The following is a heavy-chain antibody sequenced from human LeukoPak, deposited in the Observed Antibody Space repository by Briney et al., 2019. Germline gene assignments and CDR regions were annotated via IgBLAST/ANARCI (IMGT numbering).Heavy chain of an antibody. CDR3: ARDYAGSPDY. CDR1: GFTFSTYW. D-gene: IGHD3-10*01. Sequence: GGSLRLSCTASGFTFSTYWINWVRQSPGKGLVWVALINGDGSTSTHADSVKGRFTISRDNAKNTAYLQMNSLRDEDTAVYFCARDYAGSPDYWGQGTLVTVSA. V-gene: IGHV3-74*03. CDR2: INGDGSTS. J-gene: IGHJ4*02.